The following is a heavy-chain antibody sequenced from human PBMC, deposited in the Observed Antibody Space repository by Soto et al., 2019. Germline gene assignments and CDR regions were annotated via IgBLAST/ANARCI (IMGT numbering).Heavy chain of an antibody. CDR3: ARGRRYSGYGEDPPFDY. J-gene: IGHJ4*02. CDR2: IYYSGST. V-gene: IGHV4-59*01. CDR1: GGSISSYY. D-gene: IGHD5-12*01. Sequence: PSETLSLTCTVSGGSISSYYWSWIRQPPGKGLEWIGYIYYSGSTNYNPSLKSRVTISVDTSKNQFSLKLSSVTAADTAVYYCARGRRYSGYGEDPPFDYWGQGTLVTVSS.